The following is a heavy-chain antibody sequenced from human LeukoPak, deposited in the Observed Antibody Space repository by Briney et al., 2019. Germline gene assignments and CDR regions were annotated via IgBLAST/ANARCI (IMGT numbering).Heavy chain of an antibody. D-gene: IGHD6-6*01. Sequence: SETPSLTCTVSGGSISSYYWSWIRQPPGKGLEWIGYIYYSGSTNYNPSLKSRVTISVDTSKNQFSLKLSSVTAADTAVYYCARYPFDSSSSDDYYYYYGMDVWGQGTTVTVSS. V-gene: IGHV4-59*08. CDR1: GGSISSYY. J-gene: IGHJ6*02. CDR2: IYYSGST. CDR3: ARYPFDSSSSDDYYYYYGMDV.